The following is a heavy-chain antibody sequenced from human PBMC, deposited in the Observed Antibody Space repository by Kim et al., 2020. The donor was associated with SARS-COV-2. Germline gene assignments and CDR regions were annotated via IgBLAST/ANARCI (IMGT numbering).Heavy chain of an antibody. Sequence: ASVKVSCKASGYTFTSYAMHWVRQAPGQRLEWMGWINAGNGNTKYSQKFQGRVTITRDTSASTAYMELSSLRSEDTAVYYCASLLSDYGDYGWFDRWGQGTLVTVSS. CDR3: ASLLSDYGDYGWFDR. V-gene: IGHV1-3*01. CDR2: INAGNGNT. J-gene: IGHJ5*02. CDR1: GYTFTSYA. D-gene: IGHD4-17*01.